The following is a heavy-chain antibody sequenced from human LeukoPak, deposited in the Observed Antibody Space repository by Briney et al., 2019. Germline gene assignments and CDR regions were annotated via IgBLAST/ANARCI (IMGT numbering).Heavy chain of an antibody. J-gene: IGHJ4*02. CDR3: AREGGFYRPLDY. D-gene: IGHD3-3*01. CDR2: VHLDGRT. CDR1: GXSVINTNW. Sequence: PSGTLSLTWGVSGXSVINTNWWTWVRQPPGKGLEWIGEVHLDGRTNYNPSLESRLTMSVDVSENQVSLKLTSVTAADTAVYYCAREGGFYRPLDYSGQGTLVTVSS. V-gene: IGHV4-4*02.